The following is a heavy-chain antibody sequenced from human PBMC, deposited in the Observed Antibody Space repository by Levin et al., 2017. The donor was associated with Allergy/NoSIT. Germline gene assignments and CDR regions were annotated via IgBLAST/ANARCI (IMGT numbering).Heavy chain of an antibody. CDR3: ASGRKGSSSWYFDH. J-gene: IGHJ2*01. Sequence: TGGSLRLSCAASGFTFRNYGMHWVRQAPGKGLEWVAVIWYDGSNKYYADSVKGRFTISRDNSKNTLYLQMNSLRAEDTAVYYCASGRKGSSSWYFDHWGRGTLVSVSS. V-gene: IGHV3-33*01. CDR1: GFTFRNYG. CDR2: IWYDGSNK. D-gene: IGHD6-6*01.